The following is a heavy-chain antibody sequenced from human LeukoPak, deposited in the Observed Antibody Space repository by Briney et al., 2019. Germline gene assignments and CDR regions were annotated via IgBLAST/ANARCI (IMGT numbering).Heavy chain of an antibody. D-gene: IGHD4-23*01. CDR1: GFTVSSNY. CDR3: TKGGGISANPLDP. V-gene: IGHV3-66*01. Sequence: GGSLRLSCVVSGFTVSSNYMSWFRQAPGKGLEWVSVIYSGGSTYYADSVKGRFTISRDNSKNTLYLQMNSLRPEDTAVYYCTKGGGISANPLDPWGQGTLVIVSS. CDR2: IYSGGST. J-gene: IGHJ5*02.